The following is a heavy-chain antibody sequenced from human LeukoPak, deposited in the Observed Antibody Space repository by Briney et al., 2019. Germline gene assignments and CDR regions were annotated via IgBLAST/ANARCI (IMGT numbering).Heavy chain of an antibody. V-gene: IGHV4-34*01. D-gene: IGHD5-18*01. Sequence: SETLSLTCAFYGGSFSGYYWSWIRPPPGKGLEWIGEINHSGSTNYNPSLKSRVTISVDTSKNQFSLKLSSVTAADTAVYYCARRGYSYGWGAFDIWGQGTMVTVSS. CDR3: ARRGYSYGWGAFDI. CDR1: GGSFSGYY. CDR2: INHSGST. J-gene: IGHJ3*02.